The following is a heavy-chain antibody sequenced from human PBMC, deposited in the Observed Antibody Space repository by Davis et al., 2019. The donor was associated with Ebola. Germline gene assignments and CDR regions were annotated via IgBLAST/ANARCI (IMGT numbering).Heavy chain of an antibody. CDR2: IYYSGIT. Sequence: SETLSLTCTVSGGSIISSSSYWGWIRQPPRKGLEWIGSIYYSGITYYNPSLKSRVTISIDTSRNQFSLKLSSVTAADTAVYYCARHQGSYYAGIEYWGQGTLVTVSS. D-gene: IGHD3-10*01. J-gene: IGHJ4*02. CDR1: GGSIISSSSY. CDR3: ARHQGSYYAGIEY. V-gene: IGHV4-39*01.